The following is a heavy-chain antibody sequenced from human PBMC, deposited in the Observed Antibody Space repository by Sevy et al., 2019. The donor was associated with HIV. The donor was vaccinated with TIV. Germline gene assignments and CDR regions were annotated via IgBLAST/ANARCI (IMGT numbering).Heavy chain of an antibody. CDR3: TRGPRGFSGSDLAY. J-gene: IGHJ4*02. CDR1: GYTFTGYY. Sequence: ASVKVSCKASGYTFTGYYMHWVRHAPGLGLEWMGGINPNSRGTKYAQKFQGRVTMTRDTSISTAYMELSRLKSDDTAVYYCTRGPRGFSGSDLAYWGQGTLVTVSS. CDR2: INPNSRGT. D-gene: IGHD3-10*01. V-gene: IGHV1-2*02.